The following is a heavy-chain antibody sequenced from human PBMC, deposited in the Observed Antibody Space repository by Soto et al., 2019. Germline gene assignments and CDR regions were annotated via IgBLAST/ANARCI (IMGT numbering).Heavy chain of an antibody. CDR2: INPNSGGT. D-gene: IGHD2-21*02. J-gene: IGHJ3*02. CDR3: AKVLLXATVVTPALAAFDI. CDR1: GYTFTGYF. V-gene: IGHV1-2*04. Sequence: AXVKVSCKASGYTFTGYFMHWVRQAPGQGLEWMGWINPNSGGTNYAQKFQGWVTMTRDTSISTAYMELSRLRSDDTAVYYCAKVLLXATVVTPALAAFDIWGQGTMVTVSS.